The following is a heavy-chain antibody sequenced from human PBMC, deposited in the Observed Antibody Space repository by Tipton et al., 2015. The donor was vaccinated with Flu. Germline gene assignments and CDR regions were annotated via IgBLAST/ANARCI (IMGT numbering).Heavy chain of an antibody. CDR1: GYSIGSGYY. V-gene: IGHV4-38-2*01. CDR3: ARGVPPRGYEDY. D-gene: IGHD6-13*01. J-gene: IGHJ4*02. Sequence: TLSLTCAVSGYSIGSGYYWGWIRQAPGKGLEWIASIYANGGADYTPSLMSRVTISVDTSKNQVSLKLTSVTAADTAVYYCARGVPPRGYEDYWGQGTLVTVS. CDR2: IYANGGA.